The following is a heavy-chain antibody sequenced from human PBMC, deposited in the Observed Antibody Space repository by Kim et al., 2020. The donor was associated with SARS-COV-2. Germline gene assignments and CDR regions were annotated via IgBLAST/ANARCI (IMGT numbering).Heavy chain of an antibody. CDR2: IYPGDSDT. V-gene: IGHV5-51*01. J-gene: IGHJ6*02. Sequence: GESLKISCKGSGYSFTSYWIGWVRQMPGKGLEWMGIIYPGDSDTRYSPSFQGQVTISADKSISTAYLQWSSLKASDTPMYYCARFLNYGSGSSADYYYYYGMDVWGQGTTVTVSS. CDR3: ARFLNYGSGSSADYYYYYGMDV. D-gene: IGHD3-10*01. CDR1: GYSFTSYW.